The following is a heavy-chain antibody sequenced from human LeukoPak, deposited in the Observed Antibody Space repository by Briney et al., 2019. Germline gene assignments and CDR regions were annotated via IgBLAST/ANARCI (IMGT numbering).Heavy chain of an antibody. CDR1: GYSFTSYW. J-gene: IGHJ5*02. CDR2: IYPGDSDT. Sequence: GESLKISCKGSGYSFTSYWIGWVRQMPGKGLEWMGIIYPGDSDTRYSPSFQGQVTISADKSISTAYLQWSSLKASDTAMYYCARGRSEFGESENWFDPWGQGTLVTVSS. CDR3: ARGRSEFGESENWFDP. D-gene: IGHD3-10*01. V-gene: IGHV5-51*01.